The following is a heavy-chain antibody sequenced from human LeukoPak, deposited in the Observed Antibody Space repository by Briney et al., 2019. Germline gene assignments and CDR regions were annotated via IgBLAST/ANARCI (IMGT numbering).Heavy chain of an antibody. J-gene: IGHJ5*02. Sequence: GGSLRLSCAASGFTFRNFGMHWVRQAPGKGLEWVAFIRFDGRDGYYVDSLKGRFTISRDNAKNTLYLQMNSLRAEDTAIYYCARGYYDFSTYTVDPWGQGTLVTVSS. D-gene: IGHD3-22*01. V-gene: IGHV3-30*02. CDR3: ARGYYDFSTYTVDP. CDR2: IRFDGRDG. CDR1: GFTFRNFG.